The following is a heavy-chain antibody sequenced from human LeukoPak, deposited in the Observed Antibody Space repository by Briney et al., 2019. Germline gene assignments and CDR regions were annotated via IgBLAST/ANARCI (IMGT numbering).Heavy chain of an antibody. V-gene: IGHV4-34*01. Sequence: SETLSLTCAVYGGAFSGYYWSWIRQPPGKGLEWSGEINHSGSTNYNPSLKSRVTISVDTSKNQFSLKLSSVTAADTAVYYCARDRKQQPPRNWFDPWGQGTLVTVSS. CDR1: GGAFSGYY. D-gene: IGHD6-13*01. CDR3: ARDRKQQPPRNWFDP. J-gene: IGHJ5*02. CDR2: INHSGST.